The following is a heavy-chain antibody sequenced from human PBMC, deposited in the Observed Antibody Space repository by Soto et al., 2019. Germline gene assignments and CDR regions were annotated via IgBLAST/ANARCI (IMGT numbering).Heavy chain of an antibody. V-gene: IGHV3-33*01. Sequence: GGSLSLSCAASGFTFSSYGMHWVRQAPGKGLEWVAVIWYDGSNKYYADSVKGRFTISRDNSKNTLYLQMNSLRAEDTAVYYCARDLSPPTPEPFIAVAGTDYWGQGTLVTVSS. J-gene: IGHJ4*02. CDR1: GFTFSSYG. CDR3: ARDLSPPTPEPFIAVAGTDY. CDR2: IWYDGSNK. D-gene: IGHD6-19*01.